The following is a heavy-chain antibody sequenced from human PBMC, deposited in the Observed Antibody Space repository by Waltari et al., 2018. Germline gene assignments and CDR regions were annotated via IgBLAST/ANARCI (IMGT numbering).Heavy chain of an antibody. CDR1: GYTFSAYY. CDR2: INPRNGET. D-gene: IGHD4-4*01. Sequence: LVQSGAEVKKPGASVRVSCKTSGYTFSAYYIHWVRQAPGQGLEWMGWINPRNGETKDTQKLHGRVTMTRDTSINTAYMELSSLIFDDTAVYYCAREGSHLTTVNDYWGQGTLVIVSS. CDR3: AREGSHLTTVNDY. J-gene: IGHJ4*02. V-gene: IGHV1-2*02.